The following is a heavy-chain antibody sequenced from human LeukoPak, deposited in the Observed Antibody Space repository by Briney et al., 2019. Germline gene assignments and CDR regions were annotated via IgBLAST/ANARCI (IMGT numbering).Heavy chain of an antibody. V-gene: IGHV3-30*02. CDR3: AKELLLGYFYMDV. J-gene: IGHJ6*03. Sequence: GGSLRLSCAASGFSFSNYGMHWVRQTPGKGLESVAFTRYDGTIKDYADSVKGRFTISRDNSQNVLHLQMKSLRTEDTAVYYRAKELLLGYFYMDVWGKGTTVIVSS. D-gene: IGHD1-26*01. CDR2: TRYDGTIK. CDR1: GFSFSNYG.